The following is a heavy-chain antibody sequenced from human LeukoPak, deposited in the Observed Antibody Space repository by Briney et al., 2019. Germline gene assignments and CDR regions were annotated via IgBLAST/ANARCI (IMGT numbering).Heavy chain of an antibody. J-gene: IGHJ4*02. Sequence: PGRSLRLSCAASGFTFSSYAMHWVRQAPGKGLEWVAVISYDGSNRYYADSVKGRFTISRDNSKNTLYLQMNSLRAEDTAVYYCARSGVGYDSSGYYYDYWGQGTLVTVSS. D-gene: IGHD3-22*01. CDR3: ARSGVGYDSSGYYYDY. V-gene: IGHV3-30-3*01. CDR1: GFTFSSYA. CDR2: ISYDGSNR.